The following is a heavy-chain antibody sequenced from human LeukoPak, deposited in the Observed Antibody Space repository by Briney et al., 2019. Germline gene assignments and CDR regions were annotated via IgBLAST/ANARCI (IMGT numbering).Heavy chain of an antibody. Sequence: ASVKVSCKTSGGTFSNYAISWVRQAPGLGLEWMGRIIPFLNITNYAQRFRGRVTITADKSTRTAYMELSSLRSDDTAVFYCASQDHYYDTSGFRFDYWGQGTLVTVSS. CDR3: ASQDHYYDTSGFRFDY. J-gene: IGHJ4*02. D-gene: IGHD3-22*01. CDR1: GGTFSNYA. CDR2: IIPFLNIT. V-gene: IGHV1-69*04.